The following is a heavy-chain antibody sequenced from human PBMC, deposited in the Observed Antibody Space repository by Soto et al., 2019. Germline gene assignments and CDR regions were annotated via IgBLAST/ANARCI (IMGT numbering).Heavy chain of an antibody. J-gene: IGHJ4*02. V-gene: IGHV1-69*13. CDR3: ARDQEGSYSELRPSGY. CDR2: IIPIFGTA. Sequence: ASVKVSCKASGGTFSSYAISWVRQAPGQGLEWMGGIIPIFGTANYAQKFQGRVTITADESTSTAYMELSSLRSEDTAVYYCARDQEGSYSELRPSGYWGQGTLVTVSS. CDR1: GGTFSSYA. D-gene: IGHD1-26*01.